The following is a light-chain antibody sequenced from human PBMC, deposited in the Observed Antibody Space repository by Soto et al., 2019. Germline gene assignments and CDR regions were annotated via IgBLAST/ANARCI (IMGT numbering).Light chain of an antibody. CDR3: QQYGSSPTT. CDR2: GTS. Sequence: EIVLTQSPGTLSLSQGERATLSCRASQSVSSSYLAWYQQKPGQAPRLLIYGTSKRARGVPDRFSGSGSGADFALTISRLEPEDFAVYYCQQYGSSPTTFGQGTRLEIK. V-gene: IGKV3-20*01. J-gene: IGKJ5*01. CDR1: QSVSSSY.